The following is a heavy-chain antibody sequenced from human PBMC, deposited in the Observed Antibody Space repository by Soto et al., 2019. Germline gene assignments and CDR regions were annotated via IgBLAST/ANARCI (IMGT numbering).Heavy chain of an antibody. Sequence: QLQLQESGPGLVKPSETLSLTCTVSGGSISSSSYYWGWIRQPPGKGLEWIGSIYYSGSTYYNPSLKSRVTISVDTSKNQFSLKLSSVTAADTAVYYCARTAMGYYFDYWGQGTLVTVSS. CDR1: GGSISSSSYY. CDR2: IYYSGST. V-gene: IGHV4-39*01. CDR3: ARTAMGYYFDY. J-gene: IGHJ4*02. D-gene: IGHD5-18*01.